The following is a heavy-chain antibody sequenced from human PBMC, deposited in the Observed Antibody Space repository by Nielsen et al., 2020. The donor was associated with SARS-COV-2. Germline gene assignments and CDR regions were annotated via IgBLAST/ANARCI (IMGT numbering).Heavy chain of an antibody. D-gene: IGHD3-16*01. V-gene: IGHV3-9*02. Sequence: SLKISCAASGFTSDDYAMHWVRQAPGKGLEWVSGISWNSGSIGYADSVKGRFTISRDNSNNRLFLQMNSLRVEDTAVYHCATGGMDWGQGTPVTVSS. CDR3: ATGGMD. CDR2: ISWNSGSI. CDR1: GFTSDDYA. J-gene: IGHJ4*02.